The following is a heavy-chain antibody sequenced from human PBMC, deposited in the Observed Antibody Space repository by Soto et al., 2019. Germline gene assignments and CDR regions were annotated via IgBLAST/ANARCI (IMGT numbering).Heavy chain of an antibody. D-gene: IGHD3-22*01. J-gene: IGHJ5*02. Sequence: ASVKVSCKASGGTFSSYAISWVRQAPGQGLEWMGGIIPIFGTANYAQKFQGRVTITADKSTSTAYMELSSLRSEDTAVYYCATETYYYDSSGYRWFDPWGQGTLVTVSS. CDR1: GGTFSSYA. CDR2: IIPIFGTA. CDR3: ATETYYYDSSGYRWFDP. V-gene: IGHV1-69*06.